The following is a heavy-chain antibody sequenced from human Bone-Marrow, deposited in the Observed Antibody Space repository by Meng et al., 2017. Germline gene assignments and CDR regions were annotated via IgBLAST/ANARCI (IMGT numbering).Heavy chain of an antibody. CDR2: IIPILGIA. CDR1: GYTFTSLS. J-gene: IGHJ1*01. Sequence: SVKVSCKASGYTFTSLSINWMRQAPGQGLEWMGRIIPILGIANYAQKFQGRVTITADKSTSTAYMELSSLRSEDTAVYYCALRYFDWLLLSEYFQHWGQGTLVTVSS. D-gene: IGHD3-9*01. CDR3: ALRYFDWLLLSEYFQH. V-gene: IGHV1-69*02.